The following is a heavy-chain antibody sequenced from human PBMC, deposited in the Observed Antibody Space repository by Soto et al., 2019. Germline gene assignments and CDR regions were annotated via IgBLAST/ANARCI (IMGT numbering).Heavy chain of an antibody. Sequence: QAQVVQSGAEVRKPGSSVKLSCKASEGTFNSYDIAWVRQAPGQGLEWMGGIIPYYNTLNYAQKFQARVTITADDSTNTVYMELSSMRSDDTAVYFCASGASRWYPYCLDSWAQGPLVTVSS. V-gene: IGHV1-69*01. J-gene: IGHJ4*02. CDR1: EGTFNSYD. D-gene: IGHD6-13*01. CDR2: IIPYYNTL. CDR3: ASGASRWYPYCLDS.